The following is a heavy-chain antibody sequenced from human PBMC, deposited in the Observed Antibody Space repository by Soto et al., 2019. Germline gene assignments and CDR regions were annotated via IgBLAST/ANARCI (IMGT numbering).Heavy chain of an antibody. CDR2: IYHRETT. CDR3: ARAIRRGGGFDY. V-gene: IGHV4-59*01. Sequence: QVQLQESGPGLVKPSETLSLTCPASGGSISSYYWSWIRQPPGKGLEWIGYIYHRETTNSSPSLKSRVTISADMSKTQFSLKLSSVTAADTAVYYCARAIRRGGGFDYWGQGTLVTVSS. D-gene: IGHD3-10*01. CDR1: GGSISSYY. J-gene: IGHJ4*02.